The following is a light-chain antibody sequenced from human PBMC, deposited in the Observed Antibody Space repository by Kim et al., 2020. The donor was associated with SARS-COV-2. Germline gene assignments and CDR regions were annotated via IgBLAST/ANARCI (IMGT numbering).Light chain of an antibody. V-gene: IGKV1-39*01. CDR1: QSISSH. CDR3: QQIYSTPCT. J-gene: IGKJ3*01. Sequence: DIQMTQSPSSLSASVGDRVTITCRTTQSISSHLNWYQQKPGRAPKLLISAASTLQGGVPSRFSGSGSETDFTLTISSLQPDDFATYFCQQIYSTPCTFGPGTKVDI. CDR2: AAS.